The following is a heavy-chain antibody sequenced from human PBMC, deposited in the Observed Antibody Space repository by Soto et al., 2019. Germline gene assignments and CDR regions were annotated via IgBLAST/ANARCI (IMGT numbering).Heavy chain of an antibody. D-gene: IGHD1-7*01. CDR1: GGSFSGYY. V-gene: IGHV4-34*01. CDR2: ITHSGST. J-gene: IGHJ5*02. Sequence: QVQLQQWGAGLLKPSETLPLTCAVYGGSFSGYYWTWIRQPPGKGLEWIGEITHSGSTKYNPALWSRVTMPDHTPKNQFSPKLTSVTAADTAVYYWARLQGPRAYDSTNFGCWFYTWRQGPLVSVSS. CDR3: ARLQGPRAYDSTNFGCWFYT.